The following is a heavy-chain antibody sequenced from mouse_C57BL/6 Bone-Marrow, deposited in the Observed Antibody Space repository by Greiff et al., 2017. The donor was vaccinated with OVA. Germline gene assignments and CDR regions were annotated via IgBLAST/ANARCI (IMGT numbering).Heavy chain of an antibody. CDR1: GYAFSSYW. CDR2: IYPGDGDT. Sequence: VQLQQSGAELVKPGASVKISCKASGYAFSSYWMNWVKQRPGKGLEWIGQIYPGDGDTNYNGKFKGKATLTADKSSSTAYMQLSSLTSEESAVYFCARWGVYGSSYEVAYWGQWTLVTVSA. CDR3: ARWGVYGSSYEVAY. D-gene: IGHD1-1*01. J-gene: IGHJ3*01. V-gene: IGHV1-80*01.